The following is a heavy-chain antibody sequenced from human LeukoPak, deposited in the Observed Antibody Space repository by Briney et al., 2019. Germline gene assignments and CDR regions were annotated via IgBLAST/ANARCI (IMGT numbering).Heavy chain of an antibody. CDR2: ISSSSSYI. D-gene: IGHD3-9*01. V-gene: IGHV3-21*01. CDR3: ARGYYDILTGSFDYFDY. J-gene: IGHJ4*02. Sequence: PGGSLRLSCAASGFTFSIYSMNWVRQAPGKGLEWVSSISSSSSYIYYADSVKGRFTISRDNAKNSLYLQMNSLRAEDTAVYYCARGYYDILTGSFDYFDYWGQGTLVTVSS. CDR1: GFTFSIYS.